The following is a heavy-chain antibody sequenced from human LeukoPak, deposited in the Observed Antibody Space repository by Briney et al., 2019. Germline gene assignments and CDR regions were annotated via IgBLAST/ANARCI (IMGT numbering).Heavy chain of an antibody. D-gene: IGHD3-9*01. J-gene: IGHJ4*02. CDR3: ARIDTYYDILTGYPPYYFDY. CDR1: GFTFSSYW. Sequence: PGGSLRLSCAASGFTFSSYWMSWVRQAPGKGLEWVANIKQDGSEKYYVDSVKGRFTISRGNAKNSLYLQMNSLRAEDTAVYYCARIDTYYDILTGYPPYYFDYWGQGTLVTVSS. V-gene: IGHV3-7*04. CDR2: IKQDGSEK.